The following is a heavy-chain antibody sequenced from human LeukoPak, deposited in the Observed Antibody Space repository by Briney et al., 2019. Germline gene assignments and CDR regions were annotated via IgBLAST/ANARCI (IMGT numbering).Heavy chain of an antibody. J-gene: IGHJ5*02. V-gene: IGHV4-39*01. CDR3: ARQAYSSNLGWFDP. CDR1: GGSISSSTYY. D-gene: IGHD6-13*01. CDR2: IYNSGST. Sequence: SQTLSLTCSVSGGSISSSTYYWGWIRQPPGKGMEWIGNIYNSGSTYYNPSLKSRVTISVDTSKNQFSLKLSSVTAADTAVYYCARQAYSSNLGWFDPWGQGTLVTVSS.